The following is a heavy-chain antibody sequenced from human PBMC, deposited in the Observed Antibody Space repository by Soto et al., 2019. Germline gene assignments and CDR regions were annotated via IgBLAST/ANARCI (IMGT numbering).Heavy chain of an antibody. V-gene: IGHV4-59*01. D-gene: IGHD6-19*01. Sequence: SETLSLTCSVSGGSIRGSYCSWIRQPPEKGLEWIASISYTGSATHNPSLKSRVSVSVDTTENQRSLKLTSVTAADTATYYCATGGGWLQNSNLRGLYFDYWGQGALVTVSS. CDR3: ATGGGWLQNSNLRGLYFDY. CDR2: ISYTGSA. J-gene: IGHJ4*02. CDR1: GGSIRGSY.